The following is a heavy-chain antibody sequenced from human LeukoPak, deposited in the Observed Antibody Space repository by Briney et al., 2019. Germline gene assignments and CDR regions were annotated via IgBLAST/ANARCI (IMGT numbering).Heavy chain of an antibody. CDR3: AKDTAYDSSGYTKY. Sequence: GGSLRLSCAASGFTFSSHAMSWVRQAPGKGLEWVSAISGSGGSTYYADSVKGRFTISRDNSKNTLYLQMNSLRAEDTAVYYCAKDTAYDSSGYTKYWGQGTLVTVSS. V-gene: IGHV3-23*01. D-gene: IGHD3-22*01. J-gene: IGHJ4*02. CDR1: GFTFSSHA. CDR2: ISGSGGST.